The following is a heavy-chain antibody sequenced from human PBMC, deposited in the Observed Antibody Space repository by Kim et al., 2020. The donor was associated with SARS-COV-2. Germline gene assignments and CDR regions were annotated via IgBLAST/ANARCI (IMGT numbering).Heavy chain of an antibody. D-gene: IGHD3-3*01. V-gene: IGHV1-69*13. Sequence: SVKVSCKASGDSFDTSDINWVRQAPGQGLEWMGGIIPIFSSPNYAQNFEGRVTITADESTSTTYLELSSLRSEDTAIYYCARVVFASAYRWFDPWGQGTLVSVSS. CDR1: GDSFDTSD. CDR3: ARVVFASAYRWFDP. J-gene: IGHJ5*02. CDR2: IIPIFSSP.